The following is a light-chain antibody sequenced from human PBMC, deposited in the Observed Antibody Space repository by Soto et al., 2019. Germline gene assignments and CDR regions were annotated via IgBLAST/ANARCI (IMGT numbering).Light chain of an antibody. Sequence: DIVLTQSPATLSLSPGERATLSCRASQSVSRYLAWYQQKPGQAPRLLIYDASSMATGIPARFSGSAAGTVFILTISMLAPDDGADYCSQQHSDSPPVTFGRGTKVEIK. J-gene: IGKJ4*01. CDR2: DAS. CDR1: QSVSRY. V-gene: IGKV3-11*01. CDR3: QQHSDSPPVT.